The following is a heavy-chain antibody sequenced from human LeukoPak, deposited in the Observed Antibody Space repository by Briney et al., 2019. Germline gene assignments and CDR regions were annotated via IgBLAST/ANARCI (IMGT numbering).Heavy chain of an antibody. Sequence: GGSLRLSCAASGFTFSDYALSWVRQPPGKGLEWVSAFSASGGSTFYAASVKGRFTISRDNSKNTLYLQMNSLRAEDTAVYYCAKPYDSSGYYLFDYWGQGTLVTVSS. CDR3: AKPYDSSGYYLFDY. CDR2: FSASGGST. J-gene: IGHJ4*02. D-gene: IGHD3-22*01. CDR1: GFTFSDYA. V-gene: IGHV3-23*01.